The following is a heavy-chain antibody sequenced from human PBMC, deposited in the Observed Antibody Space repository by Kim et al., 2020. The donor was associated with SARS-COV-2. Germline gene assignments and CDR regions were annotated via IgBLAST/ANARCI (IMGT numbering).Heavy chain of an antibody. J-gene: IGHJ4*02. D-gene: IGHD3-22*01. CDR1: GGSISSGGYY. CDR2: IYYSGST. CDR3: ARAPGLGTMIVVVTHFDY. Sequence: SETLSLTCTVSGGSISSGGYYWSWIRQHPGKGLEWIGYIYYSGSTYYNLSLKSRVTISVDTSKNQFSLKLSSVTAADTAVYYCARAPGLGTMIVVVTHFDYRGQRTLVTVSS. V-gene: IGHV4-31*03.